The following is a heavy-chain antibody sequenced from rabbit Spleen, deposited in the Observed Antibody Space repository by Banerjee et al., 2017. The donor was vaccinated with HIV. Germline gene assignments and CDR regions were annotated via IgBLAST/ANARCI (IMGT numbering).Heavy chain of an antibody. CDR3: ARDPAYASNYYEFNL. CDR1: GFSFSNKA. V-gene: IGHV1S47*01. Sequence: QERLVESGGGLVKPEGSLKLSCTASGFSFSNKAVMCWVRQAPGKGLEWIGYIDPIFGTTYYASWVNGRFTISSHNAQNTLYLQLNSLTAADTATYFCARDPAYASNYYEFNLWGPGTLVTVS. CDR2: IDPIFGTT. J-gene: IGHJ4*01. D-gene: IGHD1-1*01.